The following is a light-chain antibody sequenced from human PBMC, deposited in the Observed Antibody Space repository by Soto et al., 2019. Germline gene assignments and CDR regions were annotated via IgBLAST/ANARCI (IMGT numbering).Light chain of an antibody. CDR1: QSVAFH. CDR3: QQYKKWPPLT. V-gene: IGKV3-15*01. J-gene: IGKJ4*01. Sequence: EIVMTQSPATLSVSPGETATLSCRASQSVAFHLAWYQQKPGQGPRLLIYGAFTRATGIPARFSGSGSGTEFTLTIRSLQSEEFAVYYCQQYKKWPPLTFGGGTKVEIK. CDR2: GAF.